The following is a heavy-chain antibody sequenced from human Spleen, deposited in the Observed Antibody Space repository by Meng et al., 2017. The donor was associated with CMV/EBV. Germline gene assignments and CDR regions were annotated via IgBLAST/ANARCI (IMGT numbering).Heavy chain of an antibody. CDR1: GFAFSSYA. J-gene: IGHJ4*02. CDR2: ISYDGSNK. D-gene: IGHD2-2*01. Sequence: SGFAFSSYAMHWVGPAPGKGLEWVAVISYDGSNKYYADSVKGRFTISRDNSKNTLYLQMNSLRAEDTAIYYCAKKIVVVPGPLYFDYWGQGTLVTVSS. V-gene: IGHV3-30-3*01. CDR3: AKKIVVVPGPLYFDY.